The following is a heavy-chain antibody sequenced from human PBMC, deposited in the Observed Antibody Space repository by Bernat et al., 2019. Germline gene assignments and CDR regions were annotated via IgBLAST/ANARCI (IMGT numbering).Heavy chain of an antibody. CDR3: TREGCSGGSCYFYYDY. D-gene: IGHD2-15*01. J-gene: IGHJ4*02. CDR2: IRSKAYGGTT. CDR1: GFTFGDYA. Sequence: EVQLVESGGGLVQPGRSLRLSCTASGFTFGDYAMSWFRQAPGKGLEWVGFIRSKAYGGTTEYAASVKGRFTISRDDYRSIAYLQMNSLKTEDTAVYYCTREGCSGGSCYFYYDYWGQGTLVTVSS. V-gene: IGHV3-49*03.